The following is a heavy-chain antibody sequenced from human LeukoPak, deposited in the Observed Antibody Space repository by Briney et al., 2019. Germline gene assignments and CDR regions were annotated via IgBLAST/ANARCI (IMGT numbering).Heavy chain of an antibody. CDR3: AKAQKLLLWFGELSYFDY. V-gene: IGHV3-30*02. CDR2: IRYDGSNK. D-gene: IGHD3-10*01. Sequence: PGGSLRLSCAASGFTFSSYGIHWVRQAPGKGLEWVAFIRYDGSNKYYADSVKGRFTISRDNSKNTLYLQMNRLRAEDTAVYYCAKAQKLLLWFGELSYFDYWGQGTLVTVSS. CDR1: GFTFSSYG. J-gene: IGHJ4*02.